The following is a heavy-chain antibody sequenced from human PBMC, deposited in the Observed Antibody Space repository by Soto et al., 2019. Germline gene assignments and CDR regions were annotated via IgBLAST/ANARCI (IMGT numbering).Heavy chain of an antibody. CDR1: GGTFSSYA. Sequence: ASVKVTCKASGGTFSSYAISWVRQAPGQGLEWMGGIIPIFGTANYAQKFQGRVTITADESTSTAYMEMTSLRSEDTAVYYCASLSTFNCDFWGGYSLGRHGMDVWGQGTTVTGS. D-gene: IGHD3-3*01. CDR2: IIPIFGTA. J-gene: IGHJ6*02. CDR3: ASLSTFNCDFWGGYSLGRHGMDV. V-gene: IGHV1-69*13.